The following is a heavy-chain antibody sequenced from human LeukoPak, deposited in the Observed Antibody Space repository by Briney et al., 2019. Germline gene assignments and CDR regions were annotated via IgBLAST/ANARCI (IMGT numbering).Heavy chain of an antibody. J-gene: IGHJ4*02. CDR3: AREGPRGNSQFDY. Sequence: GGSLRLPCAASGFTFSSYGMHWVRQAPGKGLEWVALIWYDGSNKYYTDSVKGRLTISRDNSKNTLYLQMNSLRAEDTAIYYCAREGPRGNSQFDYWGQGTLVTVSS. V-gene: IGHV3-33*01. CDR2: IWYDGSNK. CDR1: GFTFSSYG. D-gene: IGHD2/OR15-2a*01.